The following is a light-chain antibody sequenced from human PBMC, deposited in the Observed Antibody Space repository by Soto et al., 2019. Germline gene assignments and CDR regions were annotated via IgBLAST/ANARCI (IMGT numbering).Light chain of an antibody. V-gene: IGKV1D-12*01. CDR3: QQANSFTRT. J-gene: IGKJ3*01. Sequence: DIQMTQSPSSVSASVGDRVTITCRASQDISVWLAWYQQKPGKAPKLLIYAASNLQTGVPSRFSGSGSGTDFTLSIHSLQPEDFATYYSQQANSFTRTFGLGNKVDIK. CDR1: QDISVW. CDR2: AAS.